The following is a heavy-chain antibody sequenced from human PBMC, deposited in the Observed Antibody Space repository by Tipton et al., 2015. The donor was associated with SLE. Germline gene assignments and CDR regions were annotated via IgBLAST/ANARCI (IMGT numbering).Heavy chain of an antibody. D-gene: IGHD1-7*01. CDR3: ARDRPLGLVEPTTKDHYGMDV. V-gene: IGHV4-34*01. J-gene: IGHJ6*02. Sequence: TLSLTCTVSGGSISSYYWAWIRQPPGKGLEWIGEINQSGSTNYNPSLKSRLTISIDRPKNQFSLRLSSVTAADTAVYYCARDRPLGLVEPTTKDHYGMDVWGQGTTVTVSS. CDR1: GGSISSYY. CDR2: INQSGST.